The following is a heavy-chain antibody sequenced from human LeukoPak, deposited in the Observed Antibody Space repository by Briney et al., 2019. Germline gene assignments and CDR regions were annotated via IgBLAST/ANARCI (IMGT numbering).Heavy chain of an antibody. CDR2: IYHSGST. J-gene: IGHJ4*02. V-gene: IGHV4-38-2*02. D-gene: IGHD3-16*01. CDR3: ARSGWDTLMIFDY. Sequence: SETLSLTCTVSGFYITNDYFWGWIRQSPGKGLEWIGIIYHSGSTYYNPSLKSRVTISVDTSKNQFSLRLSSVTAADTALYYCARSGWDTLMIFDYWGPGTLVTVSS. CDR1: GFYITNDYF.